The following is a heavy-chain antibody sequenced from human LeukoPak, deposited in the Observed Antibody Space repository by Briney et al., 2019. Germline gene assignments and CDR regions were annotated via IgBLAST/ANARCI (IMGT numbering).Heavy chain of an antibody. Sequence: PSETLSLTCSVSGASVTMGSYYWAWIRQPPGKGLEWIGTFHFGGSTYYNPSLKSRVTISVDTSKNSVSLMLRSVTAADTAVYFCARPFQDYDKGTFFYFFDFWGQGILVTVSS. CDR1: GASVTMGSYY. CDR2: FHFGGST. V-gene: IGHV4-39*01. CDR3: ARPFQDYDKGTFFYFFDF. D-gene: IGHD3-22*01. J-gene: IGHJ4*02.